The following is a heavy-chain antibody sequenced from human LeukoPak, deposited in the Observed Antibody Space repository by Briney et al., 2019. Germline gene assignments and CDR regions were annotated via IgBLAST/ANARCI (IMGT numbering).Heavy chain of an antibody. Sequence: SETLSLTCTVSGGSISSYYWSWIRQPPGKGLEWIGYIYYSGSTNYNPSLKSRVTISVDTSKNQFSLKLSSVTAADTAVYYCTRLDWNDGSAAFDIWGQGTMVTVSS. V-gene: IGHV4-59*08. CDR1: GGSISSYY. D-gene: IGHD1-1*01. CDR2: IYYSGST. J-gene: IGHJ3*02. CDR3: TRLDWNDGSAAFDI.